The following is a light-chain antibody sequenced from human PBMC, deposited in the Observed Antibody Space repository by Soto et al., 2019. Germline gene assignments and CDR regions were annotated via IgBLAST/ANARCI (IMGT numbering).Light chain of an antibody. V-gene: IGKV3-15*01. Sequence: EKVMTQSPATLSLSPGERATLSCRASQNVKTRLAWYQQKPGQAPRLLIYDAFTRATGIPARFSGSASGTEFTLTISSLQSEDFAVYYCQHYDEWPLTLGGGNKVEIK. CDR3: QHYDEWPLT. CDR1: QNVKTR. J-gene: IGKJ4*01. CDR2: DAF.